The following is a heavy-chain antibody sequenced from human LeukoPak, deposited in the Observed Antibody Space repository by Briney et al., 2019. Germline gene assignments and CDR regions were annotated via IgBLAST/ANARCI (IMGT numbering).Heavy chain of an antibody. D-gene: IGHD3-10*01. CDR3: ARGGEYGSGSYYKY. CDR1: GGSFSGYY. V-gene: IGHV4-34*01. J-gene: IGHJ4*02. CDR2: INHSGST. Sequence: SETLSLTCAVYGGSFSGYYWSWIRQPPGKGLEWIGEINHSGSTNYNPSLKSRVTISVDTSKNQFSLKLSSVTAADTAVYYCARGGEYGSGSYYKYWGQGTPVTVSS.